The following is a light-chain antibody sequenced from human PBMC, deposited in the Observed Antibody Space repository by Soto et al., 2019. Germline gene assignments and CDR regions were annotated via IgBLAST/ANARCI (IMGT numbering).Light chain of an antibody. J-gene: IGKJ1*01. CDR3: QQYNSYSRT. CDR2: GAS. V-gene: IGKV1-9*01. Sequence: SKVTQSPSSLSASVGDRVTITCRASQGIINYLAWYQQKPGKAPKLLIYGASTLQSGVPSRFSGSGSGTEFPLTISSLQPDDFATSYCQQYNSYSRTFGQGTKVDIK. CDR1: QGIINY.